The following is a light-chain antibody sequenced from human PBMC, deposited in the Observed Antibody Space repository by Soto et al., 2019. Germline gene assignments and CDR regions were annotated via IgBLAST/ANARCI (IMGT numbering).Light chain of an antibody. CDR1: SRDVGGSNY. Sequence: QSALIQPASVSGSPGQSITISCTGTSRDVGGSNYVSWYQHHPHRAPKLLIYEVSYRPSGVSSRFSGSKSGNTASLTISGLQAEDEADYYCSSSTSSNTLEVFGVGTKVTVL. CDR3: SSSTSSNTLEV. J-gene: IGLJ1*01. V-gene: IGLV2-14*01. CDR2: EVS.